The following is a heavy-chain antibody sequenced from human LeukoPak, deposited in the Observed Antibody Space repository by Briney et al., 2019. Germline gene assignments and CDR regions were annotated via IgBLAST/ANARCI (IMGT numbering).Heavy chain of an antibody. CDR1: GFSFGSYA. V-gene: IGHV3-23*01. Sequence: GGSLRLSWAPSGFSFGSYAMSWVRQAPGKGLGWVSAISGRGGSTYYADSVKGRFTISRDNSKNTLYLQMNSLRAEDTAVYYCAKDRGSGWPQFDYWGQGTLVTVSS. J-gene: IGHJ4*02. CDR3: AKDRGSGWPQFDY. D-gene: IGHD6-19*01. CDR2: ISGRGGST.